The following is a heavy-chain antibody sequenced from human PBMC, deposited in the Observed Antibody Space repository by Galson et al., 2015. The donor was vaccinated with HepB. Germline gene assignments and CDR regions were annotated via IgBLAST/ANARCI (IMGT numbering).Heavy chain of an antibody. J-gene: IGHJ6*02. Sequence: SVKVSCKASGATFNNYIISWVRQAPGQGLEWMGGITPISGATNYAQKFQGRVTITADKSTTTVYMVLSSLGSEDTAIYYCAREDYAVYYYHGMDVWGQGTTVTVSS. CDR2: ITPISGAT. CDR1: GATFNNYI. D-gene: IGHD4-17*01. CDR3: AREDYAVYYYHGMDV. V-gene: IGHV1-69*06.